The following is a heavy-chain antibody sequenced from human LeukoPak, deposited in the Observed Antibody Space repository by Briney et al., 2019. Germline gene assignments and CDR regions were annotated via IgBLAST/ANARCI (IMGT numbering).Heavy chain of an antibody. J-gene: IGHJ6*03. V-gene: IGHV4-4*07. CDR3: ARDGSGGGYYYYYMDV. CDR1: GGSISSYY. Sequence: SETLSLTCTVSGGSISSYYWSWIRQPAGKGLEWIGRIYTSGSTNYNPSLKSRVTISVDTSKNQFSLKLSSVTAADTAVYYCARDGSGGGYYYYYMDVWGKGTTVTVSS. D-gene: IGHD3-16*01. CDR2: IYTSGST.